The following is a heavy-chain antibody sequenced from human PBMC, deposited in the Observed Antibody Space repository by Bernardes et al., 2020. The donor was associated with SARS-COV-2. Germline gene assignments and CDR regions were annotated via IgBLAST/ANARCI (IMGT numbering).Heavy chain of an antibody. CDR1: GGTFSSYG. CDR3: ARDDAVVRTHAPLDQ. CDR2: IIPILGTA. V-gene: IGHV1-69*11. Sequence: SVKVSCKASGGTFSSYGISWVRQAPGQGLEWMGRIIPILGTANYAQRFQGRVTITADGSTSTAYMELSSLRSEDTALYYCARDDAVVRTHAPLDQWGQGTLVTVSS. D-gene: IGHD3-10*01. J-gene: IGHJ4*02.